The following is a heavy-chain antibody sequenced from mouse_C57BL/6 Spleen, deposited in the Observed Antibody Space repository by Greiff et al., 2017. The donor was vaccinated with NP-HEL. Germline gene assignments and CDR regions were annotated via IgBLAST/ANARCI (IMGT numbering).Heavy chain of an antibody. CDR2: INPNNGGT. CDR3: ARGYYGKRGFAY. D-gene: IGHD2-1*01. CDR1: GYTFTDYN. J-gene: IGHJ3*01. V-gene: IGHV1-18*01. Sequence: EVQRVESGPELVKPGASVKIPCKASGYTFTDYNMDWVKQSHGKSLEWIGDINPNNGGTIYNQKFKGKATLTVDKSSSTAYMELRSLTSEDTAVYYCARGYYGKRGFAYWGQGTLVTVSA.